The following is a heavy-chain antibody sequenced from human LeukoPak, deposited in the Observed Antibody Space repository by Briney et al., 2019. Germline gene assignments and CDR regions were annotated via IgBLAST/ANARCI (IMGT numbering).Heavy chain of an antibody. CDR2: IYYSGST. CDR3: AREGVWQARARADY. CDR1: GGSISSSSYY. Sequence: SETLSLTCTVSGGSISSSSYYWGWIRQPPGKGLEWIGYIYYSGSTYYNPSLKSRVTISVDTSKNQFSLKLSSVTAADTAVYYCAREGVWQARARADYWGQGTLVTVSS. D-gene: IGHD6-6*01. V-gene: IGHV4-30-4*08. J-gene: IGHJ4*02.